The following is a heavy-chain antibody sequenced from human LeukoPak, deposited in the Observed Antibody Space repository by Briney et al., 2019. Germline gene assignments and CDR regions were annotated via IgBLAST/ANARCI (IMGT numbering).Heavy chain of an antibody. CDR1: GFTFSSYT. D-gene: IGHD3-10*01. J-gene: IGHJ4*02. CDR3: ARDAGVSDEPFYFHS. CDR2: ISSSSTYI. Sequence: GGSLRLSCAASGFTFSSYTMNWVRQAPGKGLEWVSSISSSSTYIYYADSVKGRFTISRDSAQNSLYLQMNSLRAEDTAVYYCARDAGVSDEPFYFHSWGQGTLVTVSS. V-gene: IGHV3-21*01.